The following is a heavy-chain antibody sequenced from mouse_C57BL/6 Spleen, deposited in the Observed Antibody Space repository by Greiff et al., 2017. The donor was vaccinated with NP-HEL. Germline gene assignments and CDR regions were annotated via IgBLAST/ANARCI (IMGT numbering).Heavy chain of an antibody. V-gene: IGHV1-52*01. CDR1: GYTFTSYW. CDR3: ARGDTTVVEDY. D-gene: IGHD1-1*01. J-gene: IGHJ2*01. CDR2: IDPSDSET. Sequence: QVQLQQSGAELVRPGSSVKLSCKASGYTFTSYWMHWVKQRPIQGLEWIGNIDPSDSETHYNQKFKDKATLTVDKSSSTAYMQLSSLTSEDSAVYYCARGDTTVVEDYWGQGTTLTVSS.